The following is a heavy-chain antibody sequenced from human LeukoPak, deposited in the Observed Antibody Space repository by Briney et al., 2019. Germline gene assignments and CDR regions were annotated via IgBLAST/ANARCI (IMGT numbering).Heavy chain of an antibody. V-gene: IGHV3-23*01. CDR1: GFTLSDSG. J-gene: IGHJ4*02. Sequence: GGSLRLSCAASGFTLSDSGMNWVRQPPGKGLEWVSGVSSEGRAYYGDSVKGRFTVSRDNFKNTLNLQMNNLRAEDTARYYCARSSLGRGVSGFGYWGQGTVVTVSS. D-gene: IGHD3-10*01. CDR2: VSSEGRA. CDR3: ARSSLGRGVSGFGY.